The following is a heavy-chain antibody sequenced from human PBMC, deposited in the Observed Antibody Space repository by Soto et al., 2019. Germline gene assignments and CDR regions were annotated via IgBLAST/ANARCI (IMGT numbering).Heavy chain of an antibody. CDR1: GFTFSSYG. J-gene: IGHJ6*02. V-gene: IGHV3-30*18. D-gene: IGHD2-2*01. Sequence: QVQLVESGGGVVQPGRSLRLSCAASGFTFSSYGMHWVRQAPGKGLEWVAVISYDGSNKYYADSVKGRFTISRDNSKNTLYLQMNSLRAEDTAVYYCAKDIQLFHYYYYYGMDVWGQGTTVTVSS. CDR2: ISYDGSNK. CDR3: AKDIQLFHYYYYYGMDV.